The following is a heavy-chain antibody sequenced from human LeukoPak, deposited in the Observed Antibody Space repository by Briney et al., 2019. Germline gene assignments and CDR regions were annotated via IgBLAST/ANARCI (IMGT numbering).Heavy chain of an antibody. CDR3: ARDGGYSSGSSDY. D-gene: IGHD6-19*01. CDR2: ISAYNGNT. CDR1: GYTFTNYG. V-gene: IGHV1-18*04. J-gene: IGHJ4*02. Sequence: GASVKVSCKASGYTFTNYGISWVRQSPGQGLEWMGWISAYNGNTNYAQKFQGRVTMTTDTSTTTAYMEVKSLRSDDTAVFYCARDGGYSSGSSDYWGQGTLVTVSS.